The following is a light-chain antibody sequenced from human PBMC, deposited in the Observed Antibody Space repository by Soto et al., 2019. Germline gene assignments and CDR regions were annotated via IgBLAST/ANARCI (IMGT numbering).Light chain of an antibody. CDR3: QQYNSYPWT. J-gene: IGKJ1*01. Sequence: DIQMTQSPSTLSASVGDRVTITCRASQSISSWLAWYQQKPGKAPKLLIYKASSLESQVPSRFSGSGSGTEFTLTISSLQPDDFATYYCQQYNSYPWTFGQGTKVDNK. CDR1: QSISSW. CDR2: KAS. V-gene: IGKV1-5*03.